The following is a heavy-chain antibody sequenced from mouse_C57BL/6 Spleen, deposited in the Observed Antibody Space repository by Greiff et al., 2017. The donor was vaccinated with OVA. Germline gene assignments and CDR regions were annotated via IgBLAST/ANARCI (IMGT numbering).Heavy chain of an antibody. CDR2: IYPGDGDT. CDR1: GYAFSSSW. D-gene: IGHD3-3*01. J-gene: IGHJ2*01. V-gene: IGHV1-82*01. Sequence: VQLQQSGPELVKPGASVKISCKASGYAFSSSWMNWVKQRPGKGLEWIGRIYPGDGDTNYNGKFKGKATLTADKSSSTAYMQLSSLTSEDSAVYFCAKGRRRDYFDYWGQGTTLTVSS. CDR3: AKGRRRDYFDY.